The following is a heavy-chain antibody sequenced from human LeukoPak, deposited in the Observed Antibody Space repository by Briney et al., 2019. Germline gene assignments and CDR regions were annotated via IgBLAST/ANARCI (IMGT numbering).Heavy chain of an antibody. D-gene: IGHD6-13*01. CDR1: GGSISSYY. V-gene: IGHV4-59*01. J-gene: IGHJ3*02. CDR2: IYYSGST. CDR3: ARAALGSAFDI. Sequence: SETLSLTCTVSGGSISSYYLSWIRQPPGKGLEWIGYIYYSGSTNYNPSLKSRVTISVDTSKNQFSLKLSSVTAADTAVYYCARAALGSAFDIWGQGTMVTVSS.